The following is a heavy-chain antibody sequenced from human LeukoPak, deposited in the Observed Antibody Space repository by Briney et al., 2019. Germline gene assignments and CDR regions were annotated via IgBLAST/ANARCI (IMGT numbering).Heavy chain of an antibody. Sequence: ASVKVSCKASGGTFSSYAISWVRQAPGQGLEWMGGIIPIFGTANYAQKFQGRVTITADKSTSTAYMELSSLRSEDTAVYYCARSLYYDILTGNFDYWGQGTLVTVSS. CDR2: IIPIFGTA. J-gene: IGHJ4*02. CDR3: ARSLYYDILTGNFDY. V-gene: IGHV1-69*06. CDR1: GGTFSSYA. D-gene: IGHD3-9*01.